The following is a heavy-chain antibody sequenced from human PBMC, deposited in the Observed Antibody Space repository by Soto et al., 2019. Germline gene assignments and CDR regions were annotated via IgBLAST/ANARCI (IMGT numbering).Heavy chain of an antibody. Sequence: GGSLRLSCAASGFTFSDYAMHWVRQAPGKGLEWVAVVSHDGRNTHYADSVKGRFTISRDSSKNTVSPEMTSLRAEDTAVYYCAKGRRQWLVTSDFNYWGQGA. CDR1: GFTFSDYA. CDR2: VSHDGRNT. J-gene: IGHJ4*02. D-gene: IGHD6-19*01. V-gene: IGHV3-30*18. CDR3: AKGRRQWLVTSDFNY.